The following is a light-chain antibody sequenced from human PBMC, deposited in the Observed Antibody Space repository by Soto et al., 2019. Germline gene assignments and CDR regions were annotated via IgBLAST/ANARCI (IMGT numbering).Light chain of an antibody. V-gene: IGKV1-5*03. CDR1: QSISSW. CDR2: KAS. Sequence: IPMTQPPATLSASVGDRVTITCRASQSISSWLAWYQQKPGKAPKLLICKASSLESGVPSRFSGSGSGTEFTLTISSLQPDDFATYYCQQYNSYSGTFGQGTKVDI. CDR3: QQYNSYSGT. J-gene: IGKJ2*01.